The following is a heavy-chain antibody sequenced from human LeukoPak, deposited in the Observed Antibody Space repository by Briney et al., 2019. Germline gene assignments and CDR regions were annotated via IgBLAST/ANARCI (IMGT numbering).Heavy chain of an antibody. Sequence: GGSLRLSCAASGFTFSSYWMSWVRQAPGKGLEWVANIKQDGSEKYYVDSVKGRFTISRDNAKNSLYLQMNSLRAEDTAVYYCARHPHTYDILTGKYYYGMDVWGQGTTVTVSS. CDR2: IKQDGSEK. CDR3: ARHPHTYDILTGKYYYGMDV. D-gene: IGHD3-9*01. J-gene: IGHJ6*02. CDR1: GFTFSSYW. V-gene: IGHV3-7*05.